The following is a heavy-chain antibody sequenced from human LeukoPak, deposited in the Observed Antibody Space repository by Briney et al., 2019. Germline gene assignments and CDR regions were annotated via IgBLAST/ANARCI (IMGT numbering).Heavy chain of an antibody. CDR1: GFTFSSYA. CDR3: AKVDYDILTGGFDY. D-gene: IGHD3-9*01. V-gene: IGHV3-23*01. J-gene: IGHJ4*02. Sequence: GGSLRLSCAASGFTFSSYAMSWVRQAPGKGLEWVSAISGSGGSTYHADSVKGRFTISRDNSKNTLYLQMNSLRAEDTAVYYCAKVDYDILTGGFDYWGQGTLVTVSS. CDR2: ISGSGGST.